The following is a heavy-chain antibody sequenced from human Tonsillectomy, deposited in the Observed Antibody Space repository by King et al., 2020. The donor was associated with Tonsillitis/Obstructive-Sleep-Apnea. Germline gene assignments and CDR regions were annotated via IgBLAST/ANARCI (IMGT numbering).Heavy chain of an antibody. CDR3: ARGEGDMITFGGQYYFAY. J-gene: IGHJ4*02. D-gene: IGHD3-16*01. CDR2: INNMGRT. Sequence: VQLQQWGAGLLKPSETLSLTCAIYGGSFNDYYWSWIRQPPGKGLEWIGEINNMGRTNYTPSLKSRVPISLDTSKKQFSLTLSSVTAAETAVYYCARGEGDMITFGGQYYFAYWGQGTLVTVSS. V-gene: IGHV4-34*01. CDR1: GGSFNDYY.